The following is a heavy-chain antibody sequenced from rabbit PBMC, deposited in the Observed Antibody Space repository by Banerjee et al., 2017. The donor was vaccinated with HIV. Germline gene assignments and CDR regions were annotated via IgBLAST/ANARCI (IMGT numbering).Heavy chain of an antibody. J-gene: IGHJ6*01. CDR2: INTSSGNT. Sequence: QSLEESGGDLVKPGASLTLTCTASGFSFSSSYYMCWVRQAPGKGLEWIGCINTSSGNTVYATWAKGRFTISKTSWTTVTLQMTSLTAADTATYFCARDGYFDVNGYEYKLWGPGTLVTVS. CDR1: GFSFSSSYY. V-gene: IGHV1S40*01. CDR3: ARDGYFDVNGYEYKL. D-gene: IGHD6-1*01.